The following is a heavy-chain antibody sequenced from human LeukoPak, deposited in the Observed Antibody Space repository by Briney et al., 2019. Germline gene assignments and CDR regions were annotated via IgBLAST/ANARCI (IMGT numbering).Heavy chain of an antibody. CDR2: IWNDGSNK. V-gene: IGHV3-33*01. J-gene: IGHJ4*02. D-gene: IGHD7-27*01. Sequence: GKSLGLSCAASGFTFSTYGFHWVRQAPGKGLEWVAVIWNDGSNKYYADSVRGRFTISKDNSKNTLYLQMNSLRAEDTAVYYCARDDKLGIFDYWGQGTLVTVSS. CDR3: ARDDKLGIFDY. CDR1: GFTFSTYG.